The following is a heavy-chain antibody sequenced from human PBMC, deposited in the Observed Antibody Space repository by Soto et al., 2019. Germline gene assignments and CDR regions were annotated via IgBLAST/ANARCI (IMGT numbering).Heavy chain of an antibody. J-gene: IGHJ3*01. D-gene: IGHD2-2*01. Sequence: QITLKESGPTLVKPTQTLTLTCTFSGFSLSADGVGVGWIRQPPGKALEWLALIYWDDDKRYRPSLKSRLTITKDTSNNQVVLTMTNMEPVDTATYCRAHGYGVTSWPIVAFAVWGQGTVVTVYS. CDR3: AHGYGVTSWPIVAFAV. CDR1: GFSLSADGVG. V-gene: IGHV2-5*02. CDR2: IYWDDDK.